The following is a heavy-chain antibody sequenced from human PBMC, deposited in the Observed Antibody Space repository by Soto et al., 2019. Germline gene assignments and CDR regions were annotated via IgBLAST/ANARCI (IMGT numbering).Heavy chain of an antibody. J-gene: IGHJ5*02. CDR3: ARTYYDFWSGYYIWWFDP. CDR2: IYYSGST. Sequence: PSETLSLTCTVSGGSISSYYWSWIRQPPGKGLEWIGSIYYSGSTYYNPSLKSRVTISVDTSKNQFSLKLSSVTAADTAVYYCARTYYDFWSGYYIWWFDPWGQGTLVTVSS. CDR1: GGSISSYY. V-gene: IGHV4-59*05. D-gene: IGHD3-3*01.